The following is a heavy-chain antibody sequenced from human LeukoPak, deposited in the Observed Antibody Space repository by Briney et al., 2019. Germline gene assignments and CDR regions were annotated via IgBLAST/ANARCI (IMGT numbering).Heavy chain of an antibody. V-gene: IGHV3-30-3*01. Sequence: GRSLRLSCAASGFTFSSYAMHWVRQAPGKGLEWVAVISYDESNKYYADSVKGRFTISRDNSKNTLYLQMNSLRAEDTAVYYCARGLGATAQSAIDYWGQGTLVTVSS. CDR2: ISYDESNK. CDR3: ARGLGATAQSAIDY. CDR1: GFTFSSYA. J-gene: IGHJ4*02. D-gene: IGHD1-26*01.